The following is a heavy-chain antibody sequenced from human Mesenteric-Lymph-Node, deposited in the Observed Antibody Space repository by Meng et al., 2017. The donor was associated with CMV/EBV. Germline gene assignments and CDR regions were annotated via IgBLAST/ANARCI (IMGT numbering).Heavy chain of an antibody. V-gene: IGHV1-58*01. CDR2: IVVGSGKT. D-gene: IGHD3-16*01. J-gene: IGHJ6*02. CDR3: AAARGYYYYGMDV. Sequence: SVKVSCKASGFTFSTSAVQWVRQARGQRLEWLGWIVVGSGKTNYAQEFQGRVTIARDMSTSTAYMELSSLRSEDTAIYYCAAARGYYYYGMDVWGQGTTVTVSS. CDR1: GFTFSTSA.